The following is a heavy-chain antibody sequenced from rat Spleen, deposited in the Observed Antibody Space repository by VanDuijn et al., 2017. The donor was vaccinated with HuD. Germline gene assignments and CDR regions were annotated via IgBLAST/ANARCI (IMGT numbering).Heavy chain of an antibody. CDR1: GFTFSNYY. CDR3: AKDMGYTTDYCFDS. J-gene: IGHJ2*01. V-gene: IGHV5-25*01. Sequence: EVQLVESGGGLVQPGRSMKLSCAASGFTFSNYYMAWVRQAPTKGLEWVASISTGGGNTYYRDSVKGRFTISRDNAKNTQYLQMDSLRSEDTATYYCAKDMGYTTDYCFDSWGQGVMVTVSS. D-gene: IGHD1-6*01. CDR2: ISTGGGNT.